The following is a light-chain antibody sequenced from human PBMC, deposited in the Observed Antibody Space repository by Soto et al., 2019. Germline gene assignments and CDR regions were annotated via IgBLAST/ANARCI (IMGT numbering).Light chain of an antibody. Sequence: DIVMTQSPDSLAVSLGERATINCKSSQSVLYSSNNKNYLGWYQQKPRQPPKLLIYWASTRESGVPDRFSGSGSGTDFTLTISSLQAEDVAVYYCQHYYSIPPVFGQGTRLEIK. J-gene: IGKJ5*01. CDR2: WAS. CDR1: QSVLYSSNNKNY. V-gene: IGKV4-1*01. CDR3: QHYYSIPPV.